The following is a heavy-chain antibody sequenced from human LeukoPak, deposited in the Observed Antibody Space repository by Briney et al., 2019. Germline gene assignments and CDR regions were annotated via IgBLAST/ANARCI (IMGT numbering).Heavy chain of an antibody. CDR1: GFTFNTYC. Sequence: PGGSLRLSCAASGFTFNTYCMSWVRQAPGKGPEWVAIIKQDGGEKFYVDSVKGRFTISRDNAKNSLFLHMNSLRAEDTAVYYCARDTNYRDNSGSYYADGFEYWGQGTLVTVSS. CDR3: ARDTNYRDNSGSYYADGFEY. V-gene: IGHV3-7*03. CDR2: IKQDGGEK. D-gene: IGHD3-22*01. J-gene: IGHJ4*02.